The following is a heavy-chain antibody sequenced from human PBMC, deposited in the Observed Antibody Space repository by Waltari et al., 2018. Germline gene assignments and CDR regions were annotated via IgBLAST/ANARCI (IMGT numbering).Heavy chain of an antibody. CDR3: ARRDSFTDF. CDR1: GGSMTNYY. Sequence: QVQLQESGPGLVKPSETLSLICTVSGGSMTNYYWGWVRQPPGRGLEWIGDRYYSGSTYSAGSTAYNPSLKSRVTISINTPRDQFSLELRSVTAADTAVYYCARRDSFTDFWGQGTLIIVSS. D-gene: IGHD2-21*01. CDR2: RYYSGST. V-gene: IGHV4-59*08. J-gene: IGHJ4*02.